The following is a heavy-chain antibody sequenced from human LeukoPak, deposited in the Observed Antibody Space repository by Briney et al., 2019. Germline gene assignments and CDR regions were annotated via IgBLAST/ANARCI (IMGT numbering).Heavy chain of an antibody. CDR1: GFTFSSYD. CDR2: IGTAGDT. D-gene: IGHD3-10*01. J-gene: IGHJ4*02. CDR3: ARGSMWFGELSFDY. V-gene: IGHV3-13*04. Sequence: QTGGSLRLSCAASGFTFSSYDMHWVRQATGKGLEWVSAIGTAGDTYYPGSVKGRFTISRENAKNSLYLQMHSLRAGDTAVYYCARGSMWFGELSFDYWGQGTLVTVSS.